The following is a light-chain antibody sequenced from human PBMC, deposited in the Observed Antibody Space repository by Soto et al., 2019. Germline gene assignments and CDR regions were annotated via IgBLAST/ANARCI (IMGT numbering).Light chain of an antibody. Sequence: IQMTQSPSSLSASVGDRVTITCRASQYMYNYLSWYEQKPGKAPKLLIYEASTLQSGVPSRFSGSYSGTDFTLTIGSLQPEDFATYYCLQDFNYPRTFGQGTTVDIK. J-gene: IGKJ1*01. V-gene: IGKV1-6*01. CDR2: EAS. CDR3: LQDFNYPRT. CDR1: QYMYNY.